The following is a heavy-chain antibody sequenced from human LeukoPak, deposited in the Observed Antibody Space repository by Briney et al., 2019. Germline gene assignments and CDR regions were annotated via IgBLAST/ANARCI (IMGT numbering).Heavy chain of an antibody. V-gene: IGHV3-11*01. CDR1: GFTFSDYY. CDR2: ISSSGSTI. D-gene: IGHD3-10*01. Sequence: KPGGSLRLSCAASGFTFSDYYMSWIRQAPGKGLEWVSYISSSGSTIYYADSVKGRFTISGDNAKNSLYLQMNSLRAEDTALYYCARGIGWFGDFGTTYYYYMDVWGKGTTVTVSS. CDR3: ARGIGWFGDFGTTYYYYMDV. J-gene: IGHJ6*03.